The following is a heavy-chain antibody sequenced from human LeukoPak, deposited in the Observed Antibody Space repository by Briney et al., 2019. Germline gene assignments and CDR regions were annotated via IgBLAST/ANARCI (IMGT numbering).Heavy chain of an antibody. CDR2: INPSGGST. CDR3: ARGGIAAAGNAPADY. D-gene: IGHD6-13*01. V-gene: IGHV1-46*01. Sequence: ASVKVSCKASGYTFTNYFIHWVRQAPGQGLEWMGIINPSGGSTSYAQKFQGRISMTRDMSTSTVYMELNSLRSEDTAVYYCARGGIAAAGNAPADYWGQGTLVTVSS. CDR1: GYTFTNYF. J-gene: IGHJ4*02.